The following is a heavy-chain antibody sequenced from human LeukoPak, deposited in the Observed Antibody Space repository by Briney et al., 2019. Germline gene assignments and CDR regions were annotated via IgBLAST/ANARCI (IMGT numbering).Heavy chain of an antibody. CDR3: ARHAFAIGSYGDY. CDR1: GGSISSSSYY. J-gene: IGHJ4*02. D-gene: IGHD1-26*01. V-gene: IGHV4-39*01. CDR2: IYYSGST. Sequence: PSETLSLTCTVSGGSISSSSYYWGWIRQPPGKGLEWIVSIYYSGSTYYNPSLKSRVTISVDTSKNQFSLKLSSVTAADTAVYYCARHAFAIGSYGDYWGQGTLVTVSS.